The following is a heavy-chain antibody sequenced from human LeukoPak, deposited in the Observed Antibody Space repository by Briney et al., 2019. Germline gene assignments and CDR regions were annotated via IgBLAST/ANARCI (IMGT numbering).Heavy chain of an antibody. Sequence: PGGSLRLSCAASGFTFSTYWMSWVRQAPGKGLEWVANIKTDGSEKYCVDSVKGRFTISRDNAKNSMYLQMNSLTTEDTAVYYCAREVPWYAFKYDAFDIWGLRTMVTVSS. J-gene: IGHJ3*02. CDR1: GFTFSTYW. CDR2: IKTDGSEK. CDR3: AREVPWYAFKYDAFDI. V-gene: IGHV3-7*01. D-gene: IGHD3-10*01.